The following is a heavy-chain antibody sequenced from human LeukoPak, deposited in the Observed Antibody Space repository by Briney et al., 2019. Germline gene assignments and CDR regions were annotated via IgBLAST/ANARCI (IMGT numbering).Heavy chain of an antibody. D-gene: IGHD2-15*01. CDR3: ARDPHHHYCSGGSCYSSRPNWFDP. V-gene: IGHV3-21*01. Sequence: GGSLRLSCAASGFTFSSYSMNWVRQAPGKGLEWVSAISSSSRYIYYADSVKGRFTISRDNAKNSLYLQMNSLRAEDTAVYYCARDPHHHYCSGGSCYSSRPNWFDPWGQGTLVTVSS. J-gene: IGHJ5*02. CDR2: ISSSSRYI. CDR1: GFTFSSYS.